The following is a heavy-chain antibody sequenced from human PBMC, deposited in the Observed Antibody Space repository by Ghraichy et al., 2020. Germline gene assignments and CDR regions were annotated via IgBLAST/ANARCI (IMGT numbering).Heavy chain of an antibody. D-gene: IGHD2-15*01. CDR1: GFTFSSYR. V-gene: IGHV3-21*01. J-gene: IGHJ3*02. Sequence: GGSLRLSCAASGFTFSSYRMNWVRQAPGKGLEWVSFIDSSSSYIYYADSVKGRFSLSRDNAKNSLYLQMNSLRAEDTAVYYCARDPGYCSGGHCYPDAFDIWGQGAMVTVSS. CDR2: IDSSSSYI. CDR3: ARDPGYCSGGHCYPDAFDI.